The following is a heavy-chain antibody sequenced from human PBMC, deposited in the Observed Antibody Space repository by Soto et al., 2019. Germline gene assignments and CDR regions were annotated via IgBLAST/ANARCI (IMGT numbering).Heavy chain of an antibody. Sequence: GGSLRLSCAASGFTFSSYSMNWVRQAPGKGLEWVSSISSSSSYIYYADSVKGRFTISRDNAKNSLYLQMNSLRAEDTAVYYCARDSETIFGVVIPWFDPWGQGTLVTVSS. V-gene: IGHV3-21*01. J-gene: IGHJ5*02. D-gene: IGHD3-3*01. CDR3: ARDSETIFGVVIPWFDP. CDR2: ISSSSSYI. CDR1: GFTFSSYS.